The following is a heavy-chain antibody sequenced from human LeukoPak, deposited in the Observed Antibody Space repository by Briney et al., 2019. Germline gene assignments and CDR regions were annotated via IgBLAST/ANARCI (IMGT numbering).Heavy chain of an antibody. J-gene: IGHJ4*02. CDR3: AKDYSGWYGRFIWYYFDY. Sequence: PGGSLRLSCAASGFTFSSYGMHWVRQAPGKGLEWVAFIRYDGSNKYYADSVKGRFTISRDNSKNTLYLQMNSLRAEDTAVYYCAKDYSGWYGRFIWYYFDYWGQGTLVTVSS. D-gene: IGHD6-19*01. CDR2: IRYDGSNK. V-gene: IGHV3-30*02. CDR1: GFTFSSYG.